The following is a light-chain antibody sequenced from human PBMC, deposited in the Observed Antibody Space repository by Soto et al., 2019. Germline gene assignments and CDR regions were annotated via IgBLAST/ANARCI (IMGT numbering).Light chain of an antibody. CDR3: SSYAGNKIYYV. Sequence: QSALTQPPSASGSPGQSVTISCTGTSSDFGGYNFVSWYQQHPGKAPKLMIFEVNKRPSGVPDRFSGSKSGNTASLTVSGLQAEDEADYYCSSYAGNKIYYVFGTGTKVTVL. J-gene: IGLJ1*01. V-gene: IGLV2-8*01. CDR2: EVN. CDR1: SSDFGGYNF.